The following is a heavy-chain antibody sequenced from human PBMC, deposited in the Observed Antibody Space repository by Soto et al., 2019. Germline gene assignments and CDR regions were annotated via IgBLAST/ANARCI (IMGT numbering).Heavy chain of an antibody. D-gene: IGHD6-13*01. J-gene: IGHJ6*03. V-gene: IGHV4-59*08. CDR2: IYYSGST. CDR3: ARQGLSSRLYYYYYMDV. CDR1: GCSISSYY. Sequence: PSETLSLTCTVSGCSISSYYWSWIRQPPGKGLEWIGYIYYSGSTNYNPSLKSRVTISVDTSKNQFSLKLSSVTAADTAVYYRARQGLSSRLYYYYYMDVWGKGTTVTVSS.